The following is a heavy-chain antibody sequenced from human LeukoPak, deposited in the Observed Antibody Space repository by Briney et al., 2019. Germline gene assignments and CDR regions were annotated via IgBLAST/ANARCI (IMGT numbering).Heavy chain of an antibody. CDR1: GDSVSSNSAA. D-gene: IGHD2-15*01. CDR3: VREDCSGGSCYSGFDY. V-gene: IGHV6-1*01. J-gene: IGHJ4*02. CDR2: TYYRSKWYN. Sequence: SQTLSLTCALSGDSVSSNSAAWNWLRQSPSRGLEWLGSTYYRSKWYNDYAVSVKSRITINPDTSKNQFSLQLNSVTPEDTAVYYCVREDCSGGSCYSGFDYWAQGTLVTVSS.